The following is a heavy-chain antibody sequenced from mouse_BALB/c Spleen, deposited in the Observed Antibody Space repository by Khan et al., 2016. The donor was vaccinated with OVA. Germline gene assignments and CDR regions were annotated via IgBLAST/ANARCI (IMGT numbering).Heavy chain of an antibody. CDR3: ARRTTGYAMGY. J-gene: IGHJ4*01. Sequence: QVRLQQSGAELARPGASVKMSCKASGYTFTSNTMHWVKQRPGQGLEWIGYINPRSSYTNYNQKFKDKATLTADKSSSTAYMQLSSLTFEDSAVYYCARRTTGYAMGYWGQGTSVTVSS. V-gene: IGHV1-4*01. CDR2: INPRSSYT. CDR1: GYTFTSNT. D-gene: IGHD2-14*01.